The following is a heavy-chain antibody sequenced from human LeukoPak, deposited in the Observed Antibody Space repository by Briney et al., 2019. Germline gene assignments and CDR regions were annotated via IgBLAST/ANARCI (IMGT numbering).Heavy chain of an antibody. D-gene: IGHD3-3*01. Sequence: SVKVSCKASGGTFSSYAISWVRQAPGQGLEWMGGITPIFGTANYAQKFQGRVTITADESTSTAYMELSSLRSEDTAVYYCARATYYDFWSGYLGAPDWGQGTLVTVSS. V-gene: IGHV1-69*13. CDR2: ITPIFGTA. J-gene: IGHJ4*02. CDR3: ARATYYDFWSGYLGAPD. CDR1: GGTFSSYA.